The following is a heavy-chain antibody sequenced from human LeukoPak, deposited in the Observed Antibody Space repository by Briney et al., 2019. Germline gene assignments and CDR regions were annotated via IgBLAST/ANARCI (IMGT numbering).Heavy chain of an antibody. CDR1: GGTFSSYA. Sequence: VKVSCKASGGTFSSYAISWVRQAPGQGLEWMGGIIPIFDTANYTQKFQGRVTITADESTSTAYMELSSLRSEDTAVYYCARARDFYDFWSGYKPMYYYYMDVWSKGTTVTVSS. J-gene: IGHJ6*03. V-gene: IGHV1-69*01. D-gene: IGHD3-3*01. CDR3: ARARDFYDFWSGYKPMYYYYMDV. CDR2: IIPIFDTA.